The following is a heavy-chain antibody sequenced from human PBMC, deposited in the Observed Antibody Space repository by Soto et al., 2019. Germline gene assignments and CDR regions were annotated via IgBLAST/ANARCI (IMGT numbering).Heavy chain of an antibody. CDR3: ARGVVVSWGGRPPDSFDI. J-gene: IGHJ3*02. CDR1: GGSISSGGYY. V-gene: IGHV4-31*03. CDR2: IYYSGSP. Sequence: TLSLTCTVSGGSISSGGYYWSWIRQHPGKGLEWIGYIYYSGSPYYNPSLKSRLTISVDTSKNQFSLRLSSVTAADTAVYYCARGVVVSWGGRPPDSFDIWGQGTMVTVSS. D-gene: IGHD2-15*01.